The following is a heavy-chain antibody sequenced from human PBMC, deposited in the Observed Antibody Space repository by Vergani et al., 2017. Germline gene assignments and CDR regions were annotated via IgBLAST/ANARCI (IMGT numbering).Heavy chain of an antibody. CDR3: ARSGDPEPQYYFDY. CDR1: GGSISSSSYY. Sequence: QLQLQESGPGLVKPSETLSLTCTVSGGSISSSSYYWGWIRQPPGKGLEWIGSIYYSGSTYYNPSLKSRVTISVYTSKNRVSLKLSSVTAADTAVYYCARSGDPEPQYYFDYWGQGTLVTVSS. J-gene: IGHJ4*02. CDR2: IYYSGST. D-gene: IGHD3-10*01. V-gene: IGHV4-39*01.